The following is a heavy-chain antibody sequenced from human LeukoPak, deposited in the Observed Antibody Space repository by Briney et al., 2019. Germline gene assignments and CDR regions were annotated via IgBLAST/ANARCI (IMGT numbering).Heavy chain of an antibody. Sequence: ASVKVSCKASGYTFTSYGISWVRQAPGQGLEWMGWISAYNGNTNYAQKLQGRVTMTTDTSTSTAYMELTSLRSDDTAVYYCARDSEGYSYGNGFDYWGQGTLVTVSS. CDR3: ARDSEGYSYGNGFDY. D-gene: IGHD5-18*01. V-gene: IGHV1-18*01. CDR2: ISAYNGNT. J-gene: IGHJ4*02. CDR1: GYTFTSYG.